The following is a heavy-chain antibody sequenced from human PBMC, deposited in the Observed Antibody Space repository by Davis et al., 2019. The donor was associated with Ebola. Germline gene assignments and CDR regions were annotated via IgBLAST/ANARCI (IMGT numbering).Heavy chain of an antibody. CDR1: GFTFSAYE. CDR3: ARDPPYGYYGMDV. D-gene: IGHD4-17*01. CDR2: ISYDGSNK. J-gene: IGHJ6*02. Sequence: GESLKISCVASGFTFSAYEMHWVRQAPGKGLEWVAVISYDGSNKYYADSVKGRFTISRDNAKNTLYLQMNSLRAEDTAVYYCARDPPYGYYGMDVWGQGTTVTVSS. V-gene: IGHV3-30*03.